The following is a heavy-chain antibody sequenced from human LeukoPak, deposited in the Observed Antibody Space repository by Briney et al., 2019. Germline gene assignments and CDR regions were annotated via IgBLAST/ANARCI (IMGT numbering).Heavy chain of an antibody. CDR3: ARAVVPAAMLPNWFDP. CDR2: INPNSGGT. D-gene: IGHD2-2*01. CDR1: GYTFTGYY. V-gene: IGHV1-2*02. J-gene: IGHJ5*02. Sequence: ASVKVSCKDSGYTFTGYYMHWGGQAHGQVFEWLRWINPNSGGTNYAQKFQGRVTMTRDTSISTAYMELSRLRSDDTAVYYCARAVVPAAMLPNWFDPWGQGTLVTVSS.